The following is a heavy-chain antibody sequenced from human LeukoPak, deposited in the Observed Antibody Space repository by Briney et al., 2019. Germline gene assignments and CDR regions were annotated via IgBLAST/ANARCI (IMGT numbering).Heavy chain of an antibody. CDR1: GFSFSSYW. Sequence: GGSLRLSCAASGFSFSSYWMHWVREAPGKGLVWVSRIKSDGKTNYADSVKGRFTISRDNAKNTVSLQMNSLRAEDTGVYYCARAPSEIGGYYPEYFRHWGQGTLVTVSS. D-gene: IGHD3-22*01. V-gene: IGHV3-74*01. CDR3: ARAPSEIGGYYPEYFRH. J-gene: IGHJ1*01. CDR2: IKSDGKT.